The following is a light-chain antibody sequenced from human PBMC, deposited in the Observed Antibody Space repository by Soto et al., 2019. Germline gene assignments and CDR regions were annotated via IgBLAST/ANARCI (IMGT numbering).Light chain of an antibody. CDR2: LEGSGDY. Sequence: QLMLTQSSSASASLGSSVKLTCTLDSGHSAYIIAWHQQQPGKAPRFLMKLEGSGDYNKGSGVPDRFSGSSSGSVRYLSISNLQSEDEADYYCETWDYDTRVFGGGTKLTVL. J-gene: IGLJ3*02. CDR1: SGHSAYI. V-gene: IGLV4-60*03. CDR3: ETWDYDTRV.